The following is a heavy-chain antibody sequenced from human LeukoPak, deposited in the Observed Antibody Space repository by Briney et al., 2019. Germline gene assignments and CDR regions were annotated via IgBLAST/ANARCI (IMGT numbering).Heavy chain of an antibody. CDR3: ARRPIQPLIAPENRYYYYYMDV. J-gene: IGHJ6*03. V-gene: IGHV3-7*01. D-gene: IGHD6-13*01. CDR1: GFTFSSYW. CDR2: IKQDGSEK. Sequence: QSGGSLRLSCAASGFTFSSYWMSWVRQAPGKGLEWVANIKQDGSEKYYVDSVKGRFTISRDNAKNSLYLQMNSLRAEDTAVYYCARRPIQPLIAPENRYYYYYMDVWGKGTTVTVSS.